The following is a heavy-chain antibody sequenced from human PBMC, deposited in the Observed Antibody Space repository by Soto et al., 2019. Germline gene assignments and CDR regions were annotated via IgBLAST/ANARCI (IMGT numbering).Heavy chain of an antibody. J-gene: IGHJ4*02. CDR2: ISGSGDKT. D-gene: IGHD2-8*01. Sequence: GGSLRLSCVASGFIFRNFAMSWVRQAPGKGLEWVSTISGSGDKTYSADSVKGRFTISRDNSKDTLYLQISSLRAEDTPVYYCAKDHRTFFDGAGPHGALDYWCQGTAVTVYS. V-gene: IGHV3-23*01. CDR3: AKDHRTFFDGAGPHGALDY. CDR1: GFIFRNFA.